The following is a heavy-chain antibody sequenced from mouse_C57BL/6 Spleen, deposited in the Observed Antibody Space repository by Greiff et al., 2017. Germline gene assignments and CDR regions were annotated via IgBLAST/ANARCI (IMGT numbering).Heavy chain of an antibody. Sequence: QVQLQQSGAELVRPGASVTLSCKASGYTFTDYEMHWVKQTPVHGLEWIGAIDPETGGTAYNQKFKGKAILTADKSSSTAYMELRSLTSEDSAVYYCTRLYYYSSEGYFDVWGTGTTVTVSS. V-gene: IGHV1-15*01. J-gene: IGHJ1*03. CDR1: GYTFTDYE. CDR3: TRLYYYSSEGYFDV. D-gene: IGHD1-1*01. CDR2: IDPETGGT.